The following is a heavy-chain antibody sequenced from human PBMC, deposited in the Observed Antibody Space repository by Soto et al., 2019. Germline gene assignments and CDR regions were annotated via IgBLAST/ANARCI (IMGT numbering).Heavy chain of an antibody. V-gene: IGHV3-21*01. Sequence: EVQLVESGGGLVRPGGSLRLSCAASGFTFSRYSMNWVRQAPGTGLEWVSSISSTTKYIYYADSMKGRFTVSRDNAKNSVYRDMHSLSAEDTAVYYCARESEDLTSNFDYWGQGTLITVSS. CDR3: ARESEDLTSNFDY. CDR1: GFTFSRYS. CDR2: ISSTTKYI. J-gene: IGHJ4*02.